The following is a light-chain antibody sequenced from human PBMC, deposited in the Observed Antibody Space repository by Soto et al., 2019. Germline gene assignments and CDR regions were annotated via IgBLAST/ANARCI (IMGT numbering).Light chain of an antibody. V-gene: IGKV3-20*01. J-gene: IGKJ1*01. CDR2: GAS. CDR1: QSVSSSY. Sequence: EIVLTQSPGTLSLSPGERATLSCRASQSVSSSYLAWYQQKPGQAPRLLIYGASSRATGIPDRFSGSGSGTDFTLTISRLEPEDFAVYYCQQYGSSPVPCGQGTEVEIK. CDR3: QQYGSSPVP.